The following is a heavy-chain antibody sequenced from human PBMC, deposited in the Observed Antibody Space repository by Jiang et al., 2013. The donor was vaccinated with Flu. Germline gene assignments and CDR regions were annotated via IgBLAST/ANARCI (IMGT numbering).Heavy chain of an antibody. V-gene: IGHV4-39*01. Sequence: YYNGSTYYNPSLKSRVTISVDTSKNQFSLKLSSVTAADTAVYYCADVTYDYWGQGTLVTVSS. CDR2: YYNGST. J-gene: IGHJ4*02. CDR3: ADVTYDY.